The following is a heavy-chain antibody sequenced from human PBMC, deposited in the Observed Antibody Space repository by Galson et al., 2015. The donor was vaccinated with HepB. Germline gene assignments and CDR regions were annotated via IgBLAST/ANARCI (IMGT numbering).Heavy chain of an antibody. Sequence: SLRLSCAASGFTFSDYYMSWIRQAPGKGLEWVSYISSSSSYTNYADSVKGRFTISRDNAKNSLYLQMNSLRAEDTAVYYGVRCSSTSCNGGMDVWGQGTTVTVSS. CDR2: ISSSSSYT. V-gene: IGHV3-11*06. J-gene: IGHJ6*02. CDR3: VRCSSTSCNGGMDV. CDR1: GFTFSDYY. D-gene: IGHD2-2*01.